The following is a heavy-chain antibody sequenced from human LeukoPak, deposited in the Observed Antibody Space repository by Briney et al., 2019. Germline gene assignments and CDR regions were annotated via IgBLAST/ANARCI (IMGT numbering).Heavy chain of an antibody. J-gene: IGHJ4*02. CDR1: GVSISSYY. Sequence: SETLSLTCTVSGVSISSYYWSWIRQPPGKGLEWIGNIYYNGSTNYNPSLKSRVTISVDTSKNQFSLKLSSVTAADTAVYYCARTPKYYGSGSYLDCWGQGTLVTVSS. V-gene: IGHV4-59*01. CDR2: IYYNGST. CDR3: ARTPKYYGSGSYLDC. D-gene: IGHD3-10*01.